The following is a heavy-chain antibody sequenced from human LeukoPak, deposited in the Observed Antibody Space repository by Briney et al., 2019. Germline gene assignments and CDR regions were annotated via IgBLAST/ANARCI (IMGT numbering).Heavy chain of an antibody. D-gene: IGHD6-13*01. J-gene: IGHJ3*02. CDR3: ARDMAAAAGQVPYDAFDI. CDR2: ISVHKGDT. Sequence: EASVKVSCKASGYTFTNFGISWVRQAPGQGLEWMGWISVHKGDTNYAQILQGRVTMTTDTSTSTAYMELRSLRSDDTAVYYCARDMAAAAGQVPYDAFDIWGQGTMVTVSS. CDR1: GYTFTNFG. V-gene: IGHV1-18*01.